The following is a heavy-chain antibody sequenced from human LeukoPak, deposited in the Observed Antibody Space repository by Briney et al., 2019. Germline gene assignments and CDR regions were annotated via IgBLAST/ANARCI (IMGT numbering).Heavy chain of an antibody. CDR2: IYYSGST. CDR1: GGSISSSSYY. V-gene: IGHV4-39*01. CDR3: ARHPMGYSSSWLGYYYYGMDV. J-gene: IGHJ6*02. Sequence: SETLSLTCTVSGGSISSSSYYWGWIRQPPGKGLEWIGSIYYSGSTYYNPSLKSRVTISVDTSKNQFSLKLSSVTAADTAAYYCARHPMGYSSSWLGYYYYGMDVWGQGTTVTVSS. D-gene: IGHD6-13*01.